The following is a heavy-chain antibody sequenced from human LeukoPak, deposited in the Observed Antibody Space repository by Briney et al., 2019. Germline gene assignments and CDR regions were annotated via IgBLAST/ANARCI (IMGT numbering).Heavy chain of an antibody. Sequence: PGRSLRLSCAASGFTFSNYALHWVRQAPGKGLEWVAVISYDGSNKYYADSVKGRFTISRDNSKNTVYQQMDSLRAEDTAVYYCARDRDTRVGPTDIDYWGQGTLVTVSS. CDR2: ISYDGSNK. V-gene: IGHV3-30*04. CDR3: ARDRDTRVGPTDIDY. CDR1: GFTFSNYA. D-gene: IGHD5-18*01. J-gene: IGHJ4*02.